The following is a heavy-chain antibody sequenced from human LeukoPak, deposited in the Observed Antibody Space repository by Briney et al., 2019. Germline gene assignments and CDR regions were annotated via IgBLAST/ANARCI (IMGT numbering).Heavy chain of an antibody. CDR1: GFTFSDDY. J-gene: IGHJ4*02. V-gene: IGHV3-11*06. CDR3: VRHTRTAAF. CDR2: IDGSGSDT. Sequence: GGSLRLSCAASGFTFSDDYMTWIRQVPGKGLESIAYIDGSGSDTNYADTVRGRFTISRDNARSSLFLQMNSLTAEDSAVYFCVRHTRTAAFWGQGALVTVSS. D-gene: IGHD2-15*01.